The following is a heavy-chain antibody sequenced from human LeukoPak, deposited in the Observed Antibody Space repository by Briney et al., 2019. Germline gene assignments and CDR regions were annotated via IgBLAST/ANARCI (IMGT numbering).Heavy chain of an antibody. CDR3: AREPQEGYDILTGYYTY. Sequence: GGSLRLSCAASGFTFSSYSMNWVRQAPGKGLEWVSSISSSSSYKYYADSVKGRFTISRDNAKNSLYLQMNSLRAEDTAVYYCAREPQEGYDILTGYYTYWGQGTLVTVSS. D-gene: IGHD3-9*01. J-gene: IGHJ4*02. CDR2: ISSSSSYK. V-gene: IGHV3-21*01. CDR1: GFTFSSYS.